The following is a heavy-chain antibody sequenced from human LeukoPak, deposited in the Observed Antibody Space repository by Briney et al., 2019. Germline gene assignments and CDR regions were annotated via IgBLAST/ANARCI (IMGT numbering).Heavy chain of an antibody. CDR3: VREYFYNSSGYRALRY. J-gene: IGHJ4*02. CDR1: GFAFNTYC. CDR2: INVDGSEK. Sequence: GGSLRLSCAASGFAFNTYCMNWIRQAPGEGLEWVANINVDGSEKSYVDSVVGRFTISRDNAKNSLSLQMNSLRAEDTAVYFCVREYFYNSSGYRALRYWGQGTLVTVSS. V-gene: IGHV3-7*01. D-gene: IGHD3-22*01.